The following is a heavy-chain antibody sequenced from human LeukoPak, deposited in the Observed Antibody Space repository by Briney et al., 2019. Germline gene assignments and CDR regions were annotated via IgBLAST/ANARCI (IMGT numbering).Heavy chain of an antibody. CDR3: AKDWTTQGGY. CDR2: IRYDGSKK. CDR1: GFTFNTYG. V-gene: IGHV3-30*02. Sequence: GGSLRLSCAASGFTFNTYGMHWVRQAPGKGLEWVAFIRYDGSKKYYADSVKGRFTISRDNSKNTLYLQMNSLRAEDTAVYYCAKDWTTQGGYWGQGTLVTVSS. D-gene: IGHD3/OR15-3a*01. J-gene: IGHJ4*02.